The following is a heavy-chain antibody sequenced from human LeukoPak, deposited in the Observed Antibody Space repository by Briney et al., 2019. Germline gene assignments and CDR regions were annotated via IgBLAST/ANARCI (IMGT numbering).Heavy chain of an antibody. J-gene: IGHJ4*02. CDR2: IWPDGSNQ. D-gene: IGHD1-1*01. Sequence: GESLKISCAASGFTLSTFGMHWVRRAPGKGLEWLTSIWPDGSNQYYADSVKGRLTISRDNSKSTLYLQMNSLRAEDSAVYYCAKDDKPDGNRYFDYWGQGTPVTVSS. V-gene: IGHV3-30*02. CDR1: GFTLSTFG. CDR3: AKDDKPDGNRYFDY.